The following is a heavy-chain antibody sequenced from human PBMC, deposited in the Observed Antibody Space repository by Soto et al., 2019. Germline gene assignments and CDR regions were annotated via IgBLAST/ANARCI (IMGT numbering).Heavy chain of an antibody. Sequence: QVQLVQSGAEVRKPGSSVRVSCKASGDRFNTYAFNWVRQAPGQGLEWLGRIITFFGAAMYAQKFQGRVTITADEFMTTAYMELSSLTSAATAVYYCARGGKERFRGSGMDVWGQGTTVTVSS. CDR1: GDRFNTYA. CDR3: ARGGKERFRGSGMDV. J-gene: IGHJ6*02. CDR2: IITFFGAA. V-gene: IGHV1-69*01. D-gene: IGHD1-1*01.